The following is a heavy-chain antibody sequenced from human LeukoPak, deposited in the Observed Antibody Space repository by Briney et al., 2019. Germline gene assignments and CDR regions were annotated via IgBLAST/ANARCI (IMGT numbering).Heavy chain of an antibody. CDR2: IGYRGGSI. CDR1: GFTFSSYA. D-gene: IGHD1-26*01. Sequence: TGGSLRLSCAASGFTFSSYAMSWVRQAPGKGLEWVSIIGYRGGSIYYAYSVKGRFTISRDNSKDTLSLQMNGLRPEDTAVYYCAKSWGSTRPYYNYMDVWGEGTTVTVSS. V-gene: IGHV3-23*01. CDR3: AKSWGSTRPYYNYMDV. J-gene: IGHJ6*03.